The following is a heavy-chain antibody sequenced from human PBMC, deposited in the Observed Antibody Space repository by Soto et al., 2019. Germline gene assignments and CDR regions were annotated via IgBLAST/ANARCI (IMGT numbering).Heavy chain of an antibody. D-gene: IGHD3-16*02. J-gene: IGHJ4*02. Sequence: GGFLRLSCAASGVTFISYAMSWVRQAPGKGLEWVSGISGNGGSTYYADSVKGRFTISRDNSKNTLYLQMNSLTAEDTAVFYCAKDLRLGELSLYGIDYWGQGTLVTVSS. CDR2: ISGNGGST. CDR1: GVTFISYA. CDR3: AKDLRLGELSLYGIDY. V-gene: IGHV3-23*01.